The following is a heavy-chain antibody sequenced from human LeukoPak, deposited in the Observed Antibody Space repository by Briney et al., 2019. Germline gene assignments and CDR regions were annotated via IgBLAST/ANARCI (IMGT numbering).Heavy chain of an antibody. CDR1: GFTFSSYA. J-gene: IGHJ3*02. CDR2: INTDGDST. V-gene: IGHV3-23*01. Sequence: QPGGSLRLSCVASGFTFSSYAMSWVRQAPGKGLEWVSSINTDGDSTYYTYSVKGRFTISRDNSQNTLYLQMNSLRAEDTAVYYCAKRGLGPTPRWGAFDIWGQGTMVTVSS. D-gene: IGHD1-26*01. CDR3: AKRGLGPTPRWGAFDI.